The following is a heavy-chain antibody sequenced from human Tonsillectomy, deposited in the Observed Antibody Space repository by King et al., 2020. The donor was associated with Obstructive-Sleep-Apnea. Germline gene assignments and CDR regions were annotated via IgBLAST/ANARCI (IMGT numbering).Heavy chain of an antibody. CDR2: INHSGST. V-gene: IGHV4-34*01. Sequence: VQLQQWGAGLLKPSETLSLTCAVYGGSFSGYYWSWIRQPPGKGLGGIGEINHSGSTNYNPSLKGRVTISVDTSKNQFSLKLGSLTAADTAVYYCARTLGYDFWSGYRYYYGMDVWGQGTTVTVSS. CDR1: GGSFSGYY. J-gene: IGHJ6*02. CDR3: ARTLGYDFWSGYRYYYGMDV. D-gene: IGHD3-3*01.